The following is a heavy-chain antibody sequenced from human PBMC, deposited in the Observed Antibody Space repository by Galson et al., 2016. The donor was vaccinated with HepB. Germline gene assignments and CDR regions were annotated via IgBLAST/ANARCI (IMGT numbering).Heavy chain of an antibody. CDR3: ARPVSPHTPDAFNI. J-gene: IGHJ3*02. Sequence: RYSPSFQGQVTISADKSINTAYLQWSSLKASDTAMYYCARPVSPHTPDAFNIWGQGTVVTVSS. V-gene: IGHV5-51*01. D-gene: IGHD4-11*01.